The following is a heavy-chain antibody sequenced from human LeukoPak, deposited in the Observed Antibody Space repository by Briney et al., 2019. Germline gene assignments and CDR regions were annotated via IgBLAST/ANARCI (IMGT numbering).Heavy chain of an antibody. Sequence: ASVKVSCKAFGYTLSSYGISWLRQAPGQGLEWIGWISGYNYKTKYAQTFQGRVAMTIDASTKTVSMELRILRSDDTAVYYCARDHEGSPFWRDAFDIWGQGTMVTVSS. D-gene: IGHD3-3*01. CDR1: GYTLSSYG. CDR2: ISGYNYKT. V-gene: IGHV1-18*04. CDR3: ARDHEGSPFWRDAFDI. J-gene: IGHJ3*02.